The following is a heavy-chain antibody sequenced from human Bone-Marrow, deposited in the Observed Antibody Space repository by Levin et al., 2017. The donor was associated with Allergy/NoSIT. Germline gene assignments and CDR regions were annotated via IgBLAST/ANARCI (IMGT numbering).Heavy chain of an antibody. CDR1: GFTFSTYW. V-gene: IGHV3-7*01. CDR2: IKEDGSDR. Sequence: GESLKISCAASGFTFSTYWMSWVRQAPGKGLEWVTNIKEDGSDRFYVDSVKGRFTISRDNAKNSVYLQMNSLRAEDTAIYYCAREACSYGCESWGQGTLVTVSS. D-gene: IGHD5-18*01. J-gene: IGHJ5*02. CDR3: AREACSYGCES.